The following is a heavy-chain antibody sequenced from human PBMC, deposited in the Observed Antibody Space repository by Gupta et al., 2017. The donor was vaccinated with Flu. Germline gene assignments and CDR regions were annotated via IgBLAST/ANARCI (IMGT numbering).Heavy chain of an antibody. D-gene: IGHD1-26*01. Sequence: EVQLVQSGAEVKKPGATVKISCKISGYTFTDYYIHCVQGAPEKGLQWMGLVDPDDGETIYSENFQGRVSITADTSTDTAYMELNSLRSEDTAMYCCALAYRNRFNYFGPWGQGTLVTVSS. CDR1: GYTFTDYY. J-gene: IGHJ5*02. CDR3: ALAYRNRFNYFGP. V-gene: IGHV1-69-2*01. CDR2: VDPDDGET.